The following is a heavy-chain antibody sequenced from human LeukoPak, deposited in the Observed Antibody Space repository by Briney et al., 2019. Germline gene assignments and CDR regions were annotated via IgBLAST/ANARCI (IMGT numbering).Heavy chain of an antibody. CDR1: GFTFYDYA. CDR3: AKVQKVLLVYVTTFDY. Sequence: GGSLRLSCVASGFTFYDYAMHWVRQAPGKGLEWVSLISGDGGNTYYTDSVRGRFTISRDNSKNSLYLQMNSLRPEDTALYYCAKVQKVLLVYVTTFDYWGQGTLVTVSS. D-gene: IGHD2-8*01. J-gene: IGHJ4*02. CDR2: ISGDGGNT. V-gene: IGHV3-43*02.